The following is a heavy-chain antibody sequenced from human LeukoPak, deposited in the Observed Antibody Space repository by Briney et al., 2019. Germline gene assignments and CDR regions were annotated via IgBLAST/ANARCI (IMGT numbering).Heavy chain of an antibody. CDR2: ISGSGGST. CDR3: GREKEEMVRAPYAFGI. V-gene: IGHV3-23*01. Sequence: GGSLRLSCAASGFSFSSYTMSWVRQAPGKGLEWVSAISGSGGSTYYADSVKGRFTISRDNSKNTLYLQMNSLRAEDTAVYYCGREKEEMVRAPYAFGIWGQGTMVTVSS. J-gene: IGHJ3*02. CDR1: GFSFSSYT. D-gene: IGHD3-10*01.